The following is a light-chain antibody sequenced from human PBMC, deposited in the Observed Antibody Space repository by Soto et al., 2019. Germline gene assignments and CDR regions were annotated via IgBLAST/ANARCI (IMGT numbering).Light chain of an antibody. V-gene: IGKV1-5*03. CDR2: KAS. J-gene: IGKJ2*01. CDR3: QQYNSYSPRYT. Sequence: DIQMTQSPSTLSASVGDRVTITCRASQSISSWLAWYQQKPGKAPKLLIYKASSLESGVPSRFSGSGSGTEFTLTISSLQPDAFATYYCQQYNSYSPRYTFGQGTKLEIK. CDR1: QSISSW.